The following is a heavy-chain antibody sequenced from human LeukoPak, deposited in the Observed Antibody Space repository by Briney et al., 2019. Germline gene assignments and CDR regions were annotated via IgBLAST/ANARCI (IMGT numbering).Heavy chain of an antibody. CDR3: AKKDCSSTSCYWIDY. D-gene: IGHD2-2*01. J-gene: IGHJ4*02. CDR1: GFTFSSYA. CDR2: ISGSGGST. Sequence: GGSLRLSCAASGFTFSSYAMSWVRRAPGKGLEWVSAISGSGGSTYYADSVKGRFTISRDNSKNTLYLQMNSLRAEDTAVYYCAKKDCSSTSCYWIDYWGQGTLVTVSS. V-gene: IGHV3-23*01.